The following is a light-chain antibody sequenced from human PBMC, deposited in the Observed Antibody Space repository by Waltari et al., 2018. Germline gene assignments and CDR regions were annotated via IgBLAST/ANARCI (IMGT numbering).Light chain of an antibody. CDR1: SSEIDAYDY. J-gene: IGLJ1*01. CDR3: CSYAGNYANYV. V-gene: IGLV2-11*01. Sequence: QSDLIQTRAVYRYTGQSVNIYCTGASSEIDAYDYDSWYQQHPGKAPTLIIYDVNNRPSGVPDRFSGSKSGNTASLTISGLQAEDEADYYCCSYAGNYANYVFGTGTKLT. CDR2: DVN.